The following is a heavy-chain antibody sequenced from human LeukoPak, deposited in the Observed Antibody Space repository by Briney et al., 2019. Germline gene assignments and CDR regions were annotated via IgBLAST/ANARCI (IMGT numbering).Heavy chain of an antibody. J-gene: IGHJ3*02. Sequence: GASLKLSCKASGGTFSSYAISWVRQAPGQGLEWMGGIIPIFGTANYAQKFQGRVTITADKSTSTAYMELSSLRPEDTAVYYCAEADRPGHHDAFDIWGQGTMVTVSS. CDR1: GGTFSSYA. CDR2: IIPIFGTA. V-gene: IGHV1-69*06. CDR3: AEADRPGHHDAFDI.